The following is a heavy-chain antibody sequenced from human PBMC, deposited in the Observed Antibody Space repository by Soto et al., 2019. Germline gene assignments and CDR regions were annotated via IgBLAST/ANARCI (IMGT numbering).Heavy chain of an antibody. D-gene: IGHD2-2*02. J-gene: IGHJ6*02. CDR2: IYHSGST. CDR1: GGSISSGGYS. CDR3: ARGYCSSTSCYKNGMDV. Sequence: LQLQESGSGLVKPSQTLSLTCAVSGGSISSGGYSWSWIRQPPGKGLEWIGYIYHSGSTYYNPSLKSRVTISVDRSKNQFSLKLSSVTAADTAVYYCARGYCSSTSCYKNGMDVWGQGTTVTVSS. V-gene: IGHV4-30-2*01.